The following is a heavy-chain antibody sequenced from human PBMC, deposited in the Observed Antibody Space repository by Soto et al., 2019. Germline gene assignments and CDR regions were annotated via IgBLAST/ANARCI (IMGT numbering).Heavy chain of an antibody. J-gene: IGHJ4*02. V-gene: IGHV3-72*01. CDR2: SRNEAKSYST. D-gene: IGHD1-26*01. CDR3: SRMEGG. CDR1: GFTFSEHY. Sequence: EEQLVESGGGLVQPGGSLTLSCAASGFTFSEHYMEWVRQAPGKGLEWVARSRNEAKSYSTDYAASVKGRFTVSRDLSMNSLYLQMNTLKTEDTDVYYCSRMEGGWGQGTLVTVSS.